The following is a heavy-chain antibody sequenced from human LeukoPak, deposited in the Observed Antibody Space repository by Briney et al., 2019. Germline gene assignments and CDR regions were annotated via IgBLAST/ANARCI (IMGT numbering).Heavy chain of an antibody. J-gene: IGHJ4*02. Sequence: SQTLSLTCTVSGGSISSGGYYWSWIRQHPGTGLEWIGYIYYSGSTNYNPSLKSRVTISVDTSKNQFSLELSSVTAADTAMYYCARTRRTYSSGWYGYNFDSWGQGTWSPSPQ. CDR2: IYYSGST. V-gene: IGHV4-31*03. CDR3: ARTRRTYSSGWYGYNFDS. CDR1: GGSISSGGYY. D-gene: IGHD6-19*01.